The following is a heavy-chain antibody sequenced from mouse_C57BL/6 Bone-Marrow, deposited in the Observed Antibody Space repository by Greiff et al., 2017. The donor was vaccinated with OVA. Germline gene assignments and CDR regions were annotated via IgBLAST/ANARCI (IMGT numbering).Heavy chain of an antibody. Sequence: VQLQQSGPGLVQPSQSLSITCTVSGFSLTSYGVHWVRQSPGKGLEWLGVIWRGGSTDYNAAFMSRLSITKDNSKSQVFFKMNSLQADDTAIYYCAKDGYDGNYYAMDDWGQGTSVTVSS. D-gene: IGHD2-2*01. V-gene: IGHV2-5*01. CDR3: AKDGYDGNYYAMDD. J-gene: IGHJ4*01. CDR1: GFSLTSYG. CDR2: IWRGGST.